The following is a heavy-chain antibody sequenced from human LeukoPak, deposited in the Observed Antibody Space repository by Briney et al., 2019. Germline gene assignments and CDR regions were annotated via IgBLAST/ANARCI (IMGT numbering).Heavy chain of an antibody. D-gene: IGHD3-10*01. V-gene: IGHV3-74*01. CDR2: INTDGSST. J-gene: IGHJ4*02. CDR3: ARDVSYGALDY. CDR1: GFTFSSYY. Sequence: GGSLRLSCVASGFTFSSYYMHWVRQAPGKGPVWVSGINTDGSSTTYADSVKGRFTISRDNAKNSLYLQMNSLRTEDTAVYFCARDVSYGALDYWGQGTLVTVSS.